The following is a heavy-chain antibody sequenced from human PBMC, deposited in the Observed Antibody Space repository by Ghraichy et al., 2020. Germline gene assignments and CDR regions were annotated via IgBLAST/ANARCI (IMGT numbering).Heavy chain of an antibody. CDR3: ARQGYYDFWSGYYRAHYYFDY. V-gene: IGHV4-39*01. CDR2: IYYSGST. Sequence: SQTLSLTCTVSGGSISSSSYYWGWIRQPPGKGLEWIGSIYYSGSTYYNPSLKSRVTISVDTSKNQFSLKLSSVTAADTAVYYCARQGYYDFWSGYYRAHYYFDYWGQGTLVTVSS. J-gene: IGHJ4*02. D-gene: IGHD3-3*01. CDR1: GGSISSSSYY.